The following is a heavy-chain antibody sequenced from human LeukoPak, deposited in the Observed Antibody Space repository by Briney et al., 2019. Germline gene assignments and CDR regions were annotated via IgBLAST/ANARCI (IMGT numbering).Heavy chain of an antibody. CDR1: GFTFSNYW. J-gene: IGHJ4*02. V-gene: IGHV3-7*01. D-gene: IGHD2/OR15-2a*01. CDR3: AREGPRGNSQFDY. Sequence: GGSLRLSCAASGFTFSNYWMTWVRQAPGKGLEWVAHVKPDGSEKSYVDSVKGRLTISRDNSKNTLYLQMNSLRAEDTAIYYCAREGPRGNSQFDYWGQGTLVTVSS. CDR2: VKPDGSEK.